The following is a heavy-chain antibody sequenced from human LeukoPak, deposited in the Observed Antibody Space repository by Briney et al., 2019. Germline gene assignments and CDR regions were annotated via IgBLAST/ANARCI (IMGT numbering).Heavy chain of an antibody. V-gene: IGHV1-3*01. CDR2: INAGNGNT. CDR3: ARSILVVPVASHYNYGVDV. J-gene: IGHJ6*02. CDR1: GYTFAKYA. Sequence: ASVTVSCKASGYTFAKYAIHWVRQAPGQRLEWMGWINAGNGNTRYSQKFQGGVTITRDTSASTAYMELSSPRSEDTAVYYCARSILVVPVASHYNYGVDVWGQGTTVTVSS. D-gene: IGHD2-2*01.